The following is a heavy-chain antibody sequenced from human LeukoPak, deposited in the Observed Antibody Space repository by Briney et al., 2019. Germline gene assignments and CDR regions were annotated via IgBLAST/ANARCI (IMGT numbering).Heavy chain of an antibody. CDR3: ARDLHCSGGSCRDY. D-gene: IGHD2-15*01. Sequence: PGGSLRLSCAASGFTFSSNSMNWVRQPPGKGLEWVSSISSSSSYIYYADSVKGRFTISRDNAKNSLYLQMNSLSAEDTAVYYCARDLHCSGGSCRDYWGQGTLVTVSS. V-gene: IGHV3-21*01. CDR2: ISSSSSYI. J-gene: IGHJ4*02. CDR1: GFTFSSNS.